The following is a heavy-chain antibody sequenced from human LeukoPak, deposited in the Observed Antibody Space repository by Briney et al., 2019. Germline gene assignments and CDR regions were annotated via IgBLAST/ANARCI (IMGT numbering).Heavy chain of an antibody. D-gene: IGHD3-9*01. CDR1: GDSISSYY. J-gene: IGHJ4*02. CDR3: ARSHYDILTGYSNFDY. V-gene: IGHV4-4*07. Sequence: SETLSLTCTVSGDSISSYYWSWIRQPAGKGLEWIGRIYTSGSTNYNPSLKSRVTMSVDTSKNQFSLKLSSVTAADTAVYYCARSHYDILTGYSNFDYWGQGTLVTVSS. CDR2: IYTSGST.